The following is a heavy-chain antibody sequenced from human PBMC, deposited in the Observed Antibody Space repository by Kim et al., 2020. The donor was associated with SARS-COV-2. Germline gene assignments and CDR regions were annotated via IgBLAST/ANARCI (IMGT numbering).Heavy chain of an antibody. CDR1: GGSISSSNW. CDR3: ARAVWFGELLDYYFDY. CDR2: IYHSGST. D-gene: IGHD3-10*01. V-gene: IGHV4-4*02. J-gene: IGHJ4*02. Sequence: SETLSLTCAVFGGSISSSNWWSWVRQPPGKGLEWIGEIYHSGSTNYNPSLKSRVTISVDKSKNQFSLKLSSVTAADTAVYYCARAVWFGELLDYYFDYWGQGTLVTVSS.